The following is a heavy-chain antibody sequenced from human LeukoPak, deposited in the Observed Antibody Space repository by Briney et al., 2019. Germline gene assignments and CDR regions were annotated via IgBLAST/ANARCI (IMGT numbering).Heavy chain of an antibody. J-gene: IGHJ4*02. Sequence: SEPLSLTCTLSGRSISSYYWRWLRPPPGRGGEWIGYIYYSGSTNYNPSLKSRVTISVDTSKNQFSLKLSSVTAADTAVYYCARGSPVFDYWGQGTLVTVSS. V-gene: IGHV4-59*01. CDR2: IYYSGST. CDR1: GRSISSYY. CDR3: ARGSPVFDY.